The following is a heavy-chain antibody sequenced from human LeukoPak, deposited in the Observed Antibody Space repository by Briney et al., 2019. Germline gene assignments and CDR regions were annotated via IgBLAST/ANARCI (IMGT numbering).Heavy chain of an antibody. CDR1: GYSFTSYW. V-gene: IGHV5-51*01. D-gene: IGHD5-18*01. J-gene: IGHJ4*02. Sequence: GEPLKISCKGSGYSFTSYWIGWVRQMPGKGLEWMGIIYPGDSDTRYSPSFQGQVTISADKSISTAYLQWSSLKASDTTMYYCARQSRGYSYGYPTKDFDYWGQGTLVTVSS. CDR2: IYPGDSDT. CDR3: ARQSRGYSYGYPTKDFDY.